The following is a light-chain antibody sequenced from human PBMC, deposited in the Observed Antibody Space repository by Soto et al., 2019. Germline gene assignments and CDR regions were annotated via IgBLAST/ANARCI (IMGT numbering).Light chain of an antibody. V-gene: IGLV2-8*01. J-gene: IGLJ3*02. Sequence: QSVLTQPPSASGSPGPSVTISCTGTSSDVGGYNYVSWYQQYPGRAPKLMIYEVTKRPSGVPDRFSGSKSGNTASLTVSGLQVEDEADYYCSSYAASNNFYFVFGGGTQRTVL. CDR1: SSDVGGYNY. CDR3: SSYAASNNFYFV. CDR2: EVT.